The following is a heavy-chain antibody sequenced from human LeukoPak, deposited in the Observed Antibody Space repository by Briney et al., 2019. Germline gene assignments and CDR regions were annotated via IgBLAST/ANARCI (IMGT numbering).Heavy chain of an antibody. V-gene: IGHV3-23*01. J-gene: IGHJ4*01. Sequence: PGVSLGLSCAVSVFPFSSYALIWVRQASGKGLEWVSAISRSGGSTYYADSVKGRFTVSRDNSKNTLYLQMNSLRAADTAVYYCQARHGYWGHGTLVTVSS. CDR1: VFPFSSYA. D-gene: IGHD6-6*01. CDR3: QARHGY. CDR2: ISRSGGST.